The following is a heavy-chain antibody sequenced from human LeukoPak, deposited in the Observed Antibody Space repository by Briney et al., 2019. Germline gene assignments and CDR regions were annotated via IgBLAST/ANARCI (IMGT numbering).Heavy chain of an antibody. Sequence: SMKVSCKASGGTFSSYAISWVRQAPGQGLEWMGRIIPILGIANYAQKFQGRVTITADKSTSTAYMELSSLRSEDTAVYYCAICFFANCLDYWGQGDLVTVSS. J-gene: IGHJ4*02. D-gene: IGHD1-1*01. V-gene: IGHV1-69*04. CDR3: AICFFANCLDY. CDR2: IIPILGIA. CDR1: GGTFSSYA.